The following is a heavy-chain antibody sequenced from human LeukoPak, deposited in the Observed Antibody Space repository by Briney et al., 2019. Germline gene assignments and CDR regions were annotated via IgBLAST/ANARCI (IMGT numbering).Heavy chain of an antibody. J-gene: IGHJ4*02. V-gene: IGHV3-66*01. D-gene: IGHD6-19*01. CDR1: GFTVSSNY. CDR2: IYSGGST. Sequence: GGSLRLSCAASGFTVSSNYMSWVRQAPGKGLEWVSVIYSGGSTYYADSVKGRFTISRDNSKNTLYLQVNSLTAADTAVYYCARGGIAVAGYFDYWGQGTLVTVSS. CDR3: ARGGIAVAGYFDY.